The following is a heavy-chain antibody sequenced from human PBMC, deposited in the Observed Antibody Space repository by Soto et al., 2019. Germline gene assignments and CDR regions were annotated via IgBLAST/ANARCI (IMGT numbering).Heavy chain of an antibody. J-gene: IGHJ4*02. CDR1: GFTFSSYA. CDR3: ARDIERELLVTLDY. V-gene: IGHV3-30-3*01. CDR2: IPYDGSNK. Sequence: GGSLRLSCAASGFTFSSYAMHWVRQAPGKGLEWVAVIPYDGSNKYYADSVKGRFTISRDNSKNTLYLQMNSLRAEDTAVYYCARDIERELLVTLDYWGQGTLVTVSS. D-gene: IGHD1-26*01.